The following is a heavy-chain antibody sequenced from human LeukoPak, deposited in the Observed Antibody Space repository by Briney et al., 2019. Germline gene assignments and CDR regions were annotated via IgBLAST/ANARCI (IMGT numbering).Heavy chain of an antibody. D-gene: IGHD3-10*01. J-gene: IGHJ4*02. V-gene: IGHV4-4*07. CDR3: ARDTYYYGSGSYRHDY. CDR1: GGSISSDY. Sequence: SETLSLTCTLSGGSISSDYWSWIRQPAGKGLEWIGRIHTSGSTNYNPSLKSRVTMSVDTSKNQFSLKLSSVTAADTAVYYCARDTYYYGSGSYRHDYWGQGTLVTVSS. CDR2: IHTSGST.